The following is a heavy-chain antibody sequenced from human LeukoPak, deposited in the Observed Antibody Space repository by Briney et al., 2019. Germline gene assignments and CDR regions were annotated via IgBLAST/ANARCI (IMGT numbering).Heavy chain of an antibody. J-gene: IGHJ4*02. CDR2: INSDGSST. V-gene: IGHV3-74*01. Sequence: GGSLRLSCAASGFTFSTYWMHWVRQAPGKGLVWVSRINSDGSSTSYADSVKGRFTISRDNAKNTLYLQMNSLRAEDTAVYYCARGGGMYYYDSGLDYWGQGTLVTVSS. CDR1: GFTFSTYW. D-gene: IGHD3-22*01. CDR3: ARGGGMYYYDSGLDY.